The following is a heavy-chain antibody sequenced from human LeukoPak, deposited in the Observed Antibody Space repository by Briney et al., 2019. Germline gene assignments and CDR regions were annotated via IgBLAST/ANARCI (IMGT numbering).Heavy chain of an antibody. V-gene: IGHV5-10-1*01. D-gene: IGHD6-6*01. CDR2: IDPSDSYT. J-gene: IGHJ4*02. CDR1: GYSFTSYW. CDR3: ARALTAEYSSSSYQFDY. Sequence: GESLKISCKGSGYSFTSYWISWARQMPGKGLEWMGRIDPSDSYTNYSPSFQGHVTISADKSISTAYLQWSSLKASDTAMYYCARALTAEYSSSSYQFDYWGQGTLVTVSS.